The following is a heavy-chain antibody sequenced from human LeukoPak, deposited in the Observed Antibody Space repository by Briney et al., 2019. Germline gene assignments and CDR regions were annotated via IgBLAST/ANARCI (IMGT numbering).Heavy chain of an antibody. CDR2: IYTSGST. CDR1: GGSISSYY. CDR3: ARDQPYYYDSSGYYYYYYYMDV. Sequence: TSETLCLTCTVSGGSISSYYWSWIRQPAGKGLEWIGRIYTSGSTNYNPSLKGRVTMSVDTSKNQFSLKLSSVTAADTAVYYCARDQPYYYDSSGYYYYYYYMDVWGKGTTVTVSS. D-gene: IGHD3-22*01. J-gene: IGHJ6*03. V-gene: IGHV4-4*07.